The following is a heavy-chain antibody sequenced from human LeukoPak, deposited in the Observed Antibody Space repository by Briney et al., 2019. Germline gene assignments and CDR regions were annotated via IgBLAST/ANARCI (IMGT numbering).Heavy chain of an antibody. CDR2: IWSDGNSK. D-gene: IGHD3-22*01. CDR3: ARPYYSEYYYYGMDV. J-gene: IGHJ6*02. CDR1: EFTFNTYG. V-gene: IGHV3-33*08. Sequence: GRSLRLSCAASEFTFNTYGMHWVRQAPGKGLEWVGIIWSDGNSKYYAESVKGRFTISRDNSKNTLYLQMDSLRAEDTAVYYCARPYYSEYYYYGMDVWGQGTTVTVSS.